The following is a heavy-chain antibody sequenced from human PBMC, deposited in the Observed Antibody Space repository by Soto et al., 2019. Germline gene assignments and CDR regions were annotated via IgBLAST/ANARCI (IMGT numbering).Heavy chain of an antibody. Sequence: QPGGSLRLSCAASGFTFSNYGMHWVRQVPGKGPEWVAVISYDGSYKYYADFVKGRFTISRDNSDNTLYLQMSSLRADDTAVFYCAKDSAYCAGDCYPQLDYWGQGTLVTVSS. CDR2: ISYDGSYK. CDR3: AKDSAYCAGDCYPQLDY. D-gene: IGHD2-21*02. V-gene: IGHV3-30*18. J-gene: IGHJ4*02. CDR1: GFTFSNYG.